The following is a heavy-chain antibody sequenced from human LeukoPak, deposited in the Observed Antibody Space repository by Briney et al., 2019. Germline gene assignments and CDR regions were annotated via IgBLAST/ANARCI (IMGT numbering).Heavy chain of an antibody. CDR2: IYASGST. CDR1: GGSISNYY. D-gene: IGHD3-10*01. J-gene: IGHJ4*02. Sequence: PSETLSLTCTVSGGSISNYYWIWMRQPAGMGLEWIGRIYASGSTNYNPSLGSRVTMSVDTSNNQFSLNLSSVTAADTAVYYCARTSARGAQFDYWGQGTLVTVSS. V-gene: IGHV4-4*07. CDR3: ARTSARGAQFDY.